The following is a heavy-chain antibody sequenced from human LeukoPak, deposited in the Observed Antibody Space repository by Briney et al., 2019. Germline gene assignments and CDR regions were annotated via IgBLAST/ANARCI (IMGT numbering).Heavy chain of an antibody. CDR2: ISAYNGNT. V-gene: IGHV1-18*01. D-gene: IGHD6-13*01. CDR3: ARDSPFIAAGGYNWFDP. J-gene: IGHJ5*02. CDR1: GYTFTSYG. Sequence: ASVKVSCKASGYTFTSYGISWVRQAPGQGVECMGWISAYNGNTNYAQKLQGRVTMTTDTSTSTAYMELRSLRSDDTAVYYCARDSPFIAAGGYNWFDPWGQGTLVTVSS.